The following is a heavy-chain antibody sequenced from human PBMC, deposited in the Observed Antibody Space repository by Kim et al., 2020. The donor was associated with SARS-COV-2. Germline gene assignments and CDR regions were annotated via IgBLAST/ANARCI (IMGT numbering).Heavy chain of an antibody. V-gene: IGHV3-21*01. J-gene: IGHJ4*02. CDR3: ARDHSRFGELLWPCDY. Sequence: SGKGRFTISRDNARNSLYLQINSLRAEDTVVYSCARDHSRFGELLWPCDYWGQGTLVTVSS. D-gene: IGHD3-10*01.